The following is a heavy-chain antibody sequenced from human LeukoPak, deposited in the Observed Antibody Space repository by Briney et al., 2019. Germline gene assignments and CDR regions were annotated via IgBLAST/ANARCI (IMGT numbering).Heavy chain of an antibody. CDR3: ARGAPSGSYYY. D-gene: IGHD1-26*01. CDR2: INSDGSST. Sequence: GGSLRLSCAASGFTFSSYWMHWVRQAPGKGLVWVSRINSDGSSTTYADSVKGRFTISRDNAKNTLYLQMNSLRAEDTAVYYCARGAPSGSYYYWGQRTLVTVSS. CDR1: GFTFSSYW. J-gene: IGHJ4*02. V-gene: IGHV3-74*01.